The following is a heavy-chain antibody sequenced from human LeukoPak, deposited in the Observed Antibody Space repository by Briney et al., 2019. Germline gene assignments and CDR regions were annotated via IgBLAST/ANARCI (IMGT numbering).Heavy chain of an antibody. CDR2: ISAYNGNT. D-gene: IGHD3-3*01. J-gene: IGHJ6*03. Sequence: ASVKVSCKASGYTFTSYGISWVRQAPGQGLERMGWISAYNGNTNYAQKLQGRVTMTTDTSTSTAYMELRSLRSDDTAVYYCARALYYDFWSGYYGAYYYYMDVWGKGTTVTVSS. CDR1: GYTFTSYG. CDR3: ARALYYDFWSGYYGAYYYYMDV. V-gene: IGHV1-18*01.